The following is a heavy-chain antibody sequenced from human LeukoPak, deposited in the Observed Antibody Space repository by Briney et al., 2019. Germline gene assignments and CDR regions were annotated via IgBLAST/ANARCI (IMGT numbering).Heavy chain of an antibody. D-gene: IGHD6-13*01. J-gene: IGHJ5*02. Sequence: PSETLSLTCAVYGGSFSGYYWSWIRQPPGKGLEWIGEINHSGSTNYNPSLKSRVTISVDTSKNQFSLKLSSVTAADTAVYYCARTASRGIAAAPWGQGTLVTVSS. CDR3: ARTASRGIAAAP. V-gene: IGHV4-34*01. CDR1: GGSFSGYY. CDR2: INHSGST.